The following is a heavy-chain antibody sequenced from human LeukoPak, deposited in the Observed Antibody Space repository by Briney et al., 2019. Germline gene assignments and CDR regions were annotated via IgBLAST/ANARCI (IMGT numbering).Heavy chain of an antibody. Sequence: GGSLRLSCAVSGFTFSSSWMHWVRQAPGKGLVWVSHIKTDGSTTAYADSVKGRFTISRDNSKNTLYLQMNSLRAEDTAVYYCAKGEQQLVFYGYFDYWGQGTLVTVSS. CDR2: IKTDGSTT. CDR1: GFTFSSSW. V-gene: IGHV3-74*01. J-gene: IGHJ4*02. CDR3: AKGEQQLVFYGYFDY. D-gene: IGHD6-13*01.